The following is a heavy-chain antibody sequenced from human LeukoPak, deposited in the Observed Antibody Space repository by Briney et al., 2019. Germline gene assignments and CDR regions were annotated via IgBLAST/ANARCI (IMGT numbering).Heavy chain of an antibody. V-gene: IGHV3-66*01. J-gene: IGHJ4*02. CDR3: ARVVTMVRGVYDDYFDY. CDR2: IYSGGST. D-gene: IGHD3-10*01. Sequence: GGSLRLSCAASGFTVSSNYMSWVRQAPGKGLKWVSVIYSGGSTYYADPVKGRFTISRDNSKNTLYLQMNSLRAEDTAVYYCARVVTMVRGVYDDYFDYWGQGTLVTVSS. CDR1: GFTVSSNY.